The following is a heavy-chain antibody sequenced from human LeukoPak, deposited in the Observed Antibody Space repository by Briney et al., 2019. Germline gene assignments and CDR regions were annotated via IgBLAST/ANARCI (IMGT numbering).Heavy chain of an antibody. Sequence: GGSLRLSCAASGFTSSNYGMNWVRQAPGRGLECVSYIRSSSNTIYYADSVKGRFTISRDNAKNSLYLQMNSLRDEDTAVYYCARDRVTGTSRGSEIDYWGLGTLVTVSS. D-gene: IGHD1-20*01. J-gene: IGHJ4*02. CDR1: GFTSSNYG. CDR2: IRSSSNTI. V-gene: IGHV3-48*02. CDR3: ARDRVTGTSRGSEIDY.